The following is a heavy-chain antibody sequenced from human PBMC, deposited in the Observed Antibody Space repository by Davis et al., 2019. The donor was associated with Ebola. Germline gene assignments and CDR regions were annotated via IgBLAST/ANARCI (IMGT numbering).Heavy chain of an antibody. CDR3: ARDFYDYDSSGYQNHDAFDI. CDR2: ISSSSSTI. D-gene: IGHD3-22*01. CDR1: GFTFSSYS. V-gene: IGHV3-48*04. J-gene: IGHJ3*02. Sequence: GESLKISCAASGFTFSSYSMNWVRQAPGKGLEWVSYISSSSSTIYYADSVKGRFTIPRDNAKNSLYLQMNSLRAEDTAVYYCARDFYDYDSSGYQNHDAFDIWGQGTMVTVSS.